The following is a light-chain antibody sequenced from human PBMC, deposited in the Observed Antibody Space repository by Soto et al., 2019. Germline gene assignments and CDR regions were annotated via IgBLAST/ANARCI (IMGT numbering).Light chain of an antibody. J-gene: IGKJ2*01. V-gene: IGKV3-20*01. Sequence: EIVLTQSPGTLSLSPGERATLSCRASQSVSSSYLASYQQKTGQAPRLLISGASSRATGIPDRFSGSGSATDYTLTISRLEPDDFAVYYCQQYGSSSYTFGQGTKLEIK. CDR1: QSVSSSY. CDR3: QQYGSSSYT. CDR2: GAS.